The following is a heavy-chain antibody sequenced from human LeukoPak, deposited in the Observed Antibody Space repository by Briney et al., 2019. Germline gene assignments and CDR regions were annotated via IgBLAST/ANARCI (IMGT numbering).Heavy chain of an antibody. V-gene: IGHV4-31*03. D-gene: IGHD3-3*01. J-gene: IGHJ6*02. CDR2: IYYSGST. CDR3: ARGPVQNDFWSGYYTYYYYGMDV. Sequence: SQTLSLTCTVSGGSISSGGYYWSWIRQHPGKGLEWIGFIYYSGSTYYNPSLKSRVTISVDTSKNQFSLKLSSVTAADTAVYYCARGPVQNDFWSGYYTYYYYGMDVWGQGTTVTVSS. CDR1: GGSISSGGYY.